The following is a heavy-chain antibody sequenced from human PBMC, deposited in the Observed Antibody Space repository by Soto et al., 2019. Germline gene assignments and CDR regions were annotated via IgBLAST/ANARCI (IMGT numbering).Heavy chain of an antibody. J-gene: IGHJ4*02. CDR1: GGSISSDY. D-gene: IGHD3-16*01. CDR2: IYYSGYT. Sequence: PSETLSLTCTVSGGSISSDYWSWIRQPPGKRLEWIGYIYYSGYTNYNPSLKSRVTISVDTSKNQFSLKLSSVTAADTAVYYCARRYGGKFDYWGQGTLVTVSS. CDR3: ARRYGGKFDY. V-gene: IGHV4-59*01.